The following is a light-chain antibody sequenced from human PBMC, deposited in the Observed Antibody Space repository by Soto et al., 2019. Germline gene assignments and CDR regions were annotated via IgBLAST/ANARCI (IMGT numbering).Light chain of an antibody. J-gene: IGLJ3*02. V-gene: IGLV2-8*01. CDR2: EVS. Sequence: QSALTQPPSASGSPGQSVTISCTGTSSDVGGYNYVSWYQQHPGKAPKLMIYEVSKRPSGVPDRFSGSKSGNTASLTVSGLQAEDEDDYYCSSYAGSNNPYWVFGGGTKLTVL. CDR3: SSYAGSNNPYWV. CDR1: SSDVGGYNY.